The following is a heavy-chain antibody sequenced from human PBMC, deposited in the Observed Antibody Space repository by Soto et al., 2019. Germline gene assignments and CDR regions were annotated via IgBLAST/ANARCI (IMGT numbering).Heavy chain of an antibody. CDR1: GYTFTSYG. D-gene: IGHD3-22*01. V-gene: IGHV1-18*01. CDR2: ISAYNGNT. Sequence: GASVKVSCKASGYTFTSYGISWVRQAPGQGLEWMGWISAYNGNTNYAQKLQGRVTMTTDTSTSTAYMELRSLRSDDTAVYYCARVYDSRYYYYYGMDVWGQGTTVTVSS. CDR3: ARVYDSRYYYYYGMDV. J-gene: IGHJ6*02.